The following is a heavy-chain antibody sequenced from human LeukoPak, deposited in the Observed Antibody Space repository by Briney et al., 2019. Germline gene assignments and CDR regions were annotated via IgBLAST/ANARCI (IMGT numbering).Heavy chain of an antibody. Sequence: GASVKVSCKASGFPFISYGFSWVRQAPGQGLEWMGWIGGYEGDRHYAQKFQGRVTITTDTYTSTAYMELRGLRPDDTAVYYCARDLWSVYDTSGYYRDFDFWGQGTLVTVSS. CDR3: ARDLWSVYDTSGYYRDFDF. V-gene: IGHV1-18*01. CDR1: GFPFISYG. D-gene: IGHD3-22*01. CDR2: IGGYEGDR. J-gene: IGHJ4*02.